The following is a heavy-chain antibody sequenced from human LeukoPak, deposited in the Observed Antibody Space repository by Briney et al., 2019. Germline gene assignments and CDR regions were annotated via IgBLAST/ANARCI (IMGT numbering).Heavy chain of an antibody. V-gene: IGHV3-30*02. J-gene: IGHJ4*02. D-gene: IGHD4-17*01. Sequence: GGSLRLSCAASGFTFSSYGMHWVRQAPGKGLEWVAFIRYDGSNKYYADSVKGQFTISRDNSKNTLYLQMNSLRAEDTAVYYCAKDGHDYGSYYFDYWGQGTLVTVSS. CDR1: GFTFSSYG. CDR2: IRYDGSNK. CDR3: AKDGHDYGSYYFDY.